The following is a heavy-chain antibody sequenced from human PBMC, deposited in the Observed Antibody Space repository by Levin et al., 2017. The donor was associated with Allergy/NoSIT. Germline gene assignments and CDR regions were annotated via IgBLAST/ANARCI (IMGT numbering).Heavy chain of an antibody. CDR1: GYTFTAYY. Sequence: ASVKVSCKASGYTFTAYYMHWVRQAPGQGLEWMGWINPNSGDASYPQKFQGRVTMTRDTSINTAYMELSRLRSDDTAVYYCARSYYYGSGSYYDNWFDPWGQGTLVTVSS. CDR2: INPNSGDA. V-gene: IGHV1-2*02. J-gene: IGHJ5*02. D-gene: IGHD3-10*01. CDR3: ARSYYYGSGSYYDNWFDP.